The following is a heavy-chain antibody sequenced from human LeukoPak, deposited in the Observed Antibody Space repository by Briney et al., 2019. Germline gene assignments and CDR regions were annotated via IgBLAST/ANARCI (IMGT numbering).Heavy chain of an antibody. Sequence: GGSLRLSCAASGFTFSSYWMHWVRQAPGKGLVWVSRINSDGSSRTYADSVKGRFTISRDNAKNSLYLQMNSLRAEDTAIYYCARDKIVGASKFDYWGQGTLVTVSS. CDR2: INSDGSSR. D-gene: IGHD1-26*01. J-gene: IGHJ4*02. V-gene: IGHV3-74*01. CDR1: GFTFSSYW. CDR3: ARDKIVGASKFDY.